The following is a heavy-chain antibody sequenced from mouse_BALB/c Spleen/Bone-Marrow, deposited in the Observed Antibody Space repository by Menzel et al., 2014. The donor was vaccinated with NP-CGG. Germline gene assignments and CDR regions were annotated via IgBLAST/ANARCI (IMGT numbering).Heavy chain of an antibody. Sequence: VQLQQSGGGLVQPGGSLKLSCAASGFDFSRYYMSWVRQAPGKGLEWIGEINPDSSPINYTPSLKDKFIISRDNAKNTLYLQMSKVRSEDTALYYCARPRYYGSIFAYWGQGTLVTVSA. CDR1: GFDFSRYY. CDR3: ARPRYYGSIFAY. J-gene: IGHJ3*01. CDR2: INPDSSPI. D-gene: IGHD1-1*01. V-gene: IGHV4-1*02.